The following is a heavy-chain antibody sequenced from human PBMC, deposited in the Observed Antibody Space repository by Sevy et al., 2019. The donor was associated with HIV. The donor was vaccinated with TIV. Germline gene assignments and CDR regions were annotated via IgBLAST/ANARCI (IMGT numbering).Heavy chain of an antibody. V-gene: IGHV3-49*03. CDR3: SRGGSGTDTVGFY. J-gene: IGHJ4*02. CDR2: IRGKEYGGTT. CDR1: GFTFGDYA. Sequence: GGSLRLSCTGSGFTFGDYAMSWFRQAPGKGLEWVGFIRGKEYGGTTEYAASVKGRFTISRDDSKSTASLQMNSLKTEDTGVYYCSRGGSGTDTVGFYWGQGTLVTVSS. D-gene: IGHD3-10*01.